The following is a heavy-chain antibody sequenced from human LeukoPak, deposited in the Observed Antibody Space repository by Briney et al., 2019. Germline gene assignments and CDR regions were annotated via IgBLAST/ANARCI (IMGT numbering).Heavy chain of an antibody. D-gene: IGHD4-17*01. CDR3: AREQRDYGASDY. CDR2: IIPIFGTA. Sequence: ASVKVSCKASGYTFTSYGISWVRQAPGQGLEWMGRIIPIFGTANYAQKFQGRVTITTDESTSTAYMELSSLRSEDTAVYYCAREQRDYGASDYWGQGTLATVSS. V-gene: IGHV1-69*05. CDR1: GYTFTSYG. J-gene: IGHJ4*02.